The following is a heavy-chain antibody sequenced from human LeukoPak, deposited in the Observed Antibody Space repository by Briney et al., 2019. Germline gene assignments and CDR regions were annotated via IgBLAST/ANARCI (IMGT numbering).Heavy chain of an antibody. CDR2: IYPGDSDT. D-gene: IGHD6-19*01. Sequence: GESLKISCKGSGYSFTSYWIGWVRQMPGKGLEWMGIIYPGDSDTRYSPSFQGQVTISADKSISTAYLQWSSLKASDTAMYYCARLETPGIAVAGSCDYWGQGTLVIVSS. CDR3: ARLETPGIAVAGSCDY. CDR1: GYSFTSYW. V-gene: IGHV5-51*01. J-gene: IGHJ4*02.